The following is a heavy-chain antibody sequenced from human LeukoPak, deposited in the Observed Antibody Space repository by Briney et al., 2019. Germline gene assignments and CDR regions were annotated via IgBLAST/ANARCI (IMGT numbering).Heavy chain of an antibody. D-gene: IGHD3-10*01. CDR1: GFTFSSYA. J-gene: IGHJ5*02. CDR2: ISGRGGST. Sequence: GGSLRLSCAASGFTFSSYAMSWVRQAPGKGLEWVSAISGRGGSTYYADSVKGRFTVSRDNSKNTLYLQMNSLRAEDTAVYYCAKDPFGEFDNWFDPWGQGTLVTVSS. CDR3: AKDPFGEFDNWFDP. V-gene: IGHV3-23*01.